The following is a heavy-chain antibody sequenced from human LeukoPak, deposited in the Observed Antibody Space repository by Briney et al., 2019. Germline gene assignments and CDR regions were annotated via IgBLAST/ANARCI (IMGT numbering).Heavy chain of an antibody. V-gene: IGHV3-48*03. CDR2: ISSSGSTI. J-gene: IGHJ4*02. CDR3: AKKRRPVAGTDLFDY. D-gene: IGHD6-19*01. Sequence: GGSLRLSCAASGFTFSSYEMNWVRQAPGKGLEWVSHISSSGSTIYYADSVKGRFTISRDNAKNSLYLQMNSLRVEDTAVYYCAKKRRPVAGTDLFDYWGQGTLVTLSS. CDR1: GFTFSSYE.